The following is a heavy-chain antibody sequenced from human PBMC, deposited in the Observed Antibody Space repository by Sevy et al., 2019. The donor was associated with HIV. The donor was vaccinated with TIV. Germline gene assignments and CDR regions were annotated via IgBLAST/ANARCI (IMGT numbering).Heavy chain of an antibody. D-gene: IGHD4-17*01. CDR2: ISYDGTNK. V-gene: IGHV3-30-3*01. CDR1: GFTFSSYA. J-gene: IGHJ5*02. Sequence: GGSLRLSCAASGFTFSSYAMHWVRQAPGKGLEWVAVISYDGTNKYYADSVKGRFTISRDNSKKILYVQMNSLRGEDTAAYYCARDQHDYAGNVRTGWFDPWGQGTLVTVSS. CDR3: ARDQHDYAGNVRTGWFDP.